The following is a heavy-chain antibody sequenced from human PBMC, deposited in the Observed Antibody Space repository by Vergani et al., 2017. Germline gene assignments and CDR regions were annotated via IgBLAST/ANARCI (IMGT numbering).Heavy chain of an antibody. V-gene: IGHV1-2*02. CDR1: GYTFTGYY. J-gene: IGHJ5*02. Sequence: QVQLVQSGAEVKKPGASVKVSCKASGYTFTGYYMHWVRQAPGQGLEWMGWINPNSGGTNYAQKFQGRVTMTRDTSISTAYMELRSLRSDDTAVYYCARDKRYYGSGSYFGGRNWFDPWGQGTLVTVSS. CDR2: INPNSGGT. D-gene: IGHD3-10*01. CDR3: ARDKRYYGSGSYFGGRNWFDP.